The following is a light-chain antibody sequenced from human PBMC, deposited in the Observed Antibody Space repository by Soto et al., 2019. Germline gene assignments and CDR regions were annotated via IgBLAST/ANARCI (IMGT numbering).Light chain of an antibody. CDR3: QQYNGYLTWT. V-gene: IGKV1-5*03. CDR2: KAS. J-gene: IGKJ1*01. CDR1: QSISSW. Sequence: DIQMTQSPSILSASVGDRVTITCRASQSISSWLAWYQQKPGKAPKLLIYKASTLKSGVPSRFSGSGSGTEFTLTISSLQPDDFATYYCQQYNGYLTWTFGQGTKVDIK.